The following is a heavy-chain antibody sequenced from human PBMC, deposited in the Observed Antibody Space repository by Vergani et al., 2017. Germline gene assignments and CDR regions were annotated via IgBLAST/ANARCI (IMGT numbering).Heavy chain of an antibody. CDR2: IDPSDSYT. CDR3: ARHNYDILTGQSGGFDP. D-gene: IGHD3-9*01. CDR1: GYSFTSYW. Sequence: EVQLVQSGAEVKTPGESLRISCKVSGYSFTSYWISWVRQMPGKGLEWMGRIDPSDSYTNYSPSFQGHVTISADKSISTAYLQWSSLKASDTAMYYCARHNYDILTGQSGGFDPWGQGTLVTVSS. V-gene: IGHV5-10-1*03. J-gene: IGHJ5*02.